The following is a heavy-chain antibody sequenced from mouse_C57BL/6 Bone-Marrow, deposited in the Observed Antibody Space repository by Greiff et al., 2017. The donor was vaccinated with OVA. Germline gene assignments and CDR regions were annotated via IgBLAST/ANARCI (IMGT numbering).Heavy chain of an antibody. CDR2: INPSSGYT. CDR1: GYTFTSYW. CDR3: ASYSSGYSDY. Sequence: QVQLQQSGAELAKPGASVKLSCKASGYTFTSYWMHWVKQRPGQGLEWIGYINPSSGYTKYNQKFKDKATLTVDTSSSTAYMQLSSLTSEDSAVYYCASYSSGYSDYWGQGTTLTVSS. D-gene: IGHD3-2*02. J-gene: IGHJ2*01. V-gene: IGHV1-7*01.